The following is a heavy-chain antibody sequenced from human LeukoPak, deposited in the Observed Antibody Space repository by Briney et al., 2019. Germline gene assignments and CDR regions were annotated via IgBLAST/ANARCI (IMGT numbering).Heavy chain of an antibody. V-gene: IGHV3-30*02. CDR3: VARDFWSGPAFDC. CDR2: IRYDGSDK. J-gene: IGHJ4*02. D-gene: IGHD3-3*01. CDR1: GFTFSRHG. Sequence: GGSLRLSCAASGFTFSRHGTTWVRQAPGKGLEWVAFIRYDGSDKYYADSVKGRFTISRDNSKNTLYLQMNSLRVEDTAVYYCVARDFWSGPAFDCWGQGTLVTVSS.